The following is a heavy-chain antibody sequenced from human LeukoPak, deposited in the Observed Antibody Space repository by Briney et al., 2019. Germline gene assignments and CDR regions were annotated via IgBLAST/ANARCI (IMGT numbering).Heavy chain of an antibody. D-gene: IGHD2-15*01. V-gene: IGHV3-49*04. CDR3: TRVKYCSGGSCYPLDH. Sequence: GGSLRLSCTASGFTFGDYAMSWVRQAPGKGLEWVGFIRSKAYGGTTEYAASVKGRFTTSRDDSKSIAYLQMNSLKTEDTAVYYCTRVKYCSGGSCYPLDHWGQGTLVTVSS. CDR2: IRSKAYGGTT. CDR1: GFTFGDYA. J-gene: IGHJ4*02.